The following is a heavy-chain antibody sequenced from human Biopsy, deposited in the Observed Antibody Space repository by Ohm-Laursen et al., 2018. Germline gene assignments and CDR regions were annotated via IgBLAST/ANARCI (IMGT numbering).Heavy chain of an antibody. V-gene: IGHV3-23*01. J-gene: IGHJ5*01. D-gene: IGHD2-8*02. CDR1: GFTFSRYA. Sequence: SLRLSCTASGFTFSRYAMSWVRQAPGKGLEWVSAISGSGRTYYADSVKGRFTISRDNSKNTLFLQLSSLRAEATAVYPCAKDRDLNLLAWFDPWGQGTLVTVSS. CDR3: AKDRDLNLLAWFDP. CDR2: ISGSGRT.